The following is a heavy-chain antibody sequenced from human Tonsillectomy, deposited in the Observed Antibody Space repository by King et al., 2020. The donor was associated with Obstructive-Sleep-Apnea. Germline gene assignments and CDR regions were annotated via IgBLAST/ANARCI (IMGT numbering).Heavy chain of an antibody. CDR3: ARVEGMGIFRLDAFDI. J-gene: IGHJ3*02. CDR1: GGSISSSSYY. CDR2: IYYSGST. D-gene: IGHD3/OR15-3a*01. Sequence: QLQESGPGLVKPSETLSLTCTVSGGSISSSSYYWGWIRQPPGRGLEWIGSIYYSGSTYYNQPLKSRVTISVDTSKNQFSLKLSSVTAADTAGYYCARVEGMGIFRLDAFDIWGQGTMVTVSS. V-gene: IGHV4-39*07.